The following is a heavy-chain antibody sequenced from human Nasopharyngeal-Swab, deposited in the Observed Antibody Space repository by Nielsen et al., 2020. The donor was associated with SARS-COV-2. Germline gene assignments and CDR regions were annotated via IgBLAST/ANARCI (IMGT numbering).Heavy chain of an antibody. D-gene: IGHD6-13*01. CDR3: AREIRSSSWVPYWYFDL. V-gene: IGHV1-18*01. Sequence: ASVKVSCKASGYTFTSYGISWVRQAPGQGLEWMGWISAYNGNTNYAQKLQGRVTMTTDTSTSTAYMELRSLRSDDTAVYYCAREIRSSSWVPYWYFDLWGRGTLVTVSS. J-gene: IGHJ2*01. CDR1: GYTFTSYG. CDR2: ISAYNGNT.